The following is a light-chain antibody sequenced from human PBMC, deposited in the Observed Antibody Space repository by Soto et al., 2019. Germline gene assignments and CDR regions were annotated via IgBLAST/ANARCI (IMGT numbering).Light chain of an antibody. V-gene: IGKV4-1*01. CDR3: QQYQVIPVT. CDR2: WAS. J-gene: IGKJ4*01. CDR1: QSVLYNSNNKNY. Sequence: DIVMTQSPDSLAVSLGERATINCKSSQSVLYNSNNKNYLAWYQQKPGQPPKLLFYWASARQSGVPDRFSGSGSGTDFTLTILSLQTEDVAIYPCQQYQVIPVTFGGGTKVEIK.